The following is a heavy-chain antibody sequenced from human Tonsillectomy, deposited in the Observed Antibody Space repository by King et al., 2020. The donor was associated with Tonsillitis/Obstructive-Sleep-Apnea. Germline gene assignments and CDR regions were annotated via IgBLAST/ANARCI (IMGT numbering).Heavy chain of an antibody. Sequence: QLQESGPGLVKPSETLSLTCTVSGGSISSSSYYWGWIRQPPGKGLEWIGSIYYSGSTYYNPSLKSRVTISVDTSKNQFSLKLSSVTAADTAVYYCARLRLLYDILTGWTGVYYFDYWGQGTLVTVSS. D-gene: IGHD3-9*01. CDR3: ARLRLLYDILTGWTGVYYFDY. J-gene: IGHJ4*02. V-gene: IGHV4-39*01. CDR1: GGSISSSSYY. CDR2: IYYSGST.